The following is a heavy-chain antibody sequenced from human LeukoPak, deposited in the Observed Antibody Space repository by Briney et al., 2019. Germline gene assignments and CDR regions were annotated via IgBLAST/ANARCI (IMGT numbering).Heavy chain of an antibody. CDR2: IRSKANGWTT. Sequence: GGSLRLSCTASGFKFGDYAVSWVRQAPGKGLEWVGFIRSKANGWTTEYAASVKGRFIVSRDDSKSTAYLQMNSLKTEDTAVYYCGGEGYFSGWFIDYWGQGTLVTVSS. CDR3: GGEGYFSGWFIDY. J-gene: IGHJ4*02. D-gene: IGHD6-19*01. CDR1: GFKFGDYA. V-gene: IGHV3-49*04.